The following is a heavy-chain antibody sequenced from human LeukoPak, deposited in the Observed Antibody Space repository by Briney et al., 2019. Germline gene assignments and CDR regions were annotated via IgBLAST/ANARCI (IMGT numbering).Heavy chain of an antibody. V-gene: IGHV3-21*01. CDR1: GFTFSSYS. J-gene: IGHJ4*03. Sequence: NPGGSLRLSCAASGFTFSSYSMNWVRQAPGKGLQGVSSISSSSSYIYYADSVKGRFTISRDNAKNSLYLQMNSLRAEDTAVYYCAKEVIARPGRGYFNYWGQGTLVTVSS. CDR2: ISSSSSYI. D-gene: IGHD6-6*01. CDR3: AKEVIARPGRGYFNY.